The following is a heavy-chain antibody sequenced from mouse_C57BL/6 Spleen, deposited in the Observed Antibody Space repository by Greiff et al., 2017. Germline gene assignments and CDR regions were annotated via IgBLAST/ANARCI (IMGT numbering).Heavy chain of an antibody. CDR2: IHPNSGST. V-gene: IGHV1-64*01. CDR1: GYTFTSYW. D-gene: IGHD2-4*01. CDR3: ARKWDDYDGFAY. J-gene: IGHJ3*01. Sequence: QVQLQQPGAELVKPGASVKLSCKASGYTFTSYWMHWVKQRPGQGLEWIGMIHPNSGSTNYNEKFKSKATLTVDKSSSTAYMQLSSLTSEDSAVYYCARKWDDYDGFAYWGQGTLVTVSA.